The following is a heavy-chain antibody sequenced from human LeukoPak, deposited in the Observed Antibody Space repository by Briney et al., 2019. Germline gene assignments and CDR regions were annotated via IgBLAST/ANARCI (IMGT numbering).Heavy chain of an antibody. CDR1: GFTFSSYV. Sequence: PGGSLRLSCAASGFTFSSYVMSWVRQAPGKGLEWVSAISGSGGSTYYADSAKGRFTISRDNSKNTLYLQMNSLRAEDTAIYYCAKSDCSSTNCYGIDYWGQGTLVTVSS. J-gene: IGHJ4*02. CDR2: ISGSGGST. V-gene: IGHV3-23*01. D-gene: IGHD2-2*01. CDR3: AKSDCSSTNCYGIDY.